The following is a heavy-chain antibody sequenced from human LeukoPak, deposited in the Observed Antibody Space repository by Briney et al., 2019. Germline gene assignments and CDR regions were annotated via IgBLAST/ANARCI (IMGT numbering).Heavy chain of an antibody. CDR2: INPNSGGT. CDR1: GYTFTGYY. V-gene: IGHV1-2*02. D-gene: IGHD3-10*01. CDR3: ARDSHLGVRRPYGMDV. Sequence: ASVKVSCKASGYTFTGYYMHWVRQAPGQGLEWMGWINPNSGGTNYAQKFQGRVTMTRDTSISTAYMELSRLRSDDTAVYYCARDSHLGVRRPYGMDVWGQGTTVTASS. J-gene: IGHJ6*02.